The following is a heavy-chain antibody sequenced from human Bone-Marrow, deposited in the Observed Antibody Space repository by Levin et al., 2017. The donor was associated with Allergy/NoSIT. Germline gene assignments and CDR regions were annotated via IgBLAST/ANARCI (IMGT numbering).Heavy chain of an antibody. D-gene: IGHD3-3*01. J-gene: IGHJ4*02. CDR1: GFSLSTTGVG. CDR2: IYWDDDK. Sequence: SGPTLVKPTQTLTLTCTFSGFSLSTTGVGVGWIRQPPGKALEWLAIIYWDDDKRYSPSLKSRLTIAKDTSKNQVVLTMTNMDPVDTATYYCVRAVTYYNFWRGYLPFDSWGQGTLVTVSS. CDR3: VRAVTYYNFWRGYLPFDS. V-gene: IGHV2-5*02.